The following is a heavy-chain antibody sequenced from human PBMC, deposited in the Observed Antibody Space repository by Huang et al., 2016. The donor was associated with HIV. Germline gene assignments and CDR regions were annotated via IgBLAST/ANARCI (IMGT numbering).Heavy chain of an antibody. V-gene: IGHV3-23*01. J-gene: IGHJ2*01. Sequence: GSTYYADSVRGRFIISRDNSKNTLYLQMNSLRAEDTAIYYCAKVVSGPYYYDSSCYYYNYFDLWGRGTLVTVSS. CDR2: GST. D-gene: IGHD3-22*01. CDR3: AKVVSGPYYYDSSCYYYNYFDL.